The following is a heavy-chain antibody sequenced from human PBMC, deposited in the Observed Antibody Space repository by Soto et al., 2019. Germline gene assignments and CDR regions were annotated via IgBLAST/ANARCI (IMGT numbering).Heavy chain of an antibody. Sequence: QVQMVDSGGGLVEPGGSLRLSWTASGFIFTDYSMTWIRQAPGKGLEWVSYISNGDETTQYADSVKGRFTVSRDNAKKVLFLQMSSLRVDETAVYYCARDTKRIDGYNFDSWGRGALVTVSS. J-gene: IGHJ4*02. V-gene: IGHV3-11*01. CDR2: ISNGDETT. CDR1: GFIFTDYS. CDR3: ARDTKRIDGYNFDS. D-gene: IGHD5-12*01.